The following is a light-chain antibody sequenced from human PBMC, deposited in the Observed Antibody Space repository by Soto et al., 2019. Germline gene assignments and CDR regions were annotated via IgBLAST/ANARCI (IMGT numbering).Light chain of an antibody. Sequence: EILMTQSPATLSVSPGDRATLTCRASQSISSCLAWYQQKPGQAPKLLIYKASSRARGVPSRFSGSGSGTEFTLTISSLQPDDFAAYYYQQYNSYPETFGQGTKVDIK. CDR3: QQYNSYPET. CDR2: KAS. V-gene: IGKV1-5*03. J-gene: IGKJ1*01. CDR1: QSISSC.